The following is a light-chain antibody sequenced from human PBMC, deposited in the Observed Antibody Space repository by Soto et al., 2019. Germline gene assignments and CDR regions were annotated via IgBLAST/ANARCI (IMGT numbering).Light chain of an antibody. V-gene: IGKV3-11*01. CDR1: QNIDVY. CDR3: QQRDHWPLT. J-gene: IGKJ3*01. CDR2: DAS. Sequence: EIVLTQSPATLSLSPWERATLSCRASQNIDVYLDWFQQKPGQSPRLLIFDASNRATGVPTRFSGSGSGTDLTLTISSLEPEDFAVYYCQQRDHWPLTFGTGTKVDI.